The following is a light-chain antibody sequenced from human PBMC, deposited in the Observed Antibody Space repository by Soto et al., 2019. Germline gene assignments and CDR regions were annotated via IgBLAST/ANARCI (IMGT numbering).Light chain of an antibody. CDR2: QVT. J-gene: IGLJ1*01. CDR1: SSDIGGYYY. V-gene: IGLV2-14*01. CDR3: TSYSSSDIFYV. Sequence: QSVLTQPASVSGSPGQSITISCTGTSSDIGGYYYVSWYQHHPGKAPKLLIYQVTNRPSRVSNRFSGSKSGNTASLTISALQADDEADYYCTSYSSSDIFYVFGTGTKVTV.